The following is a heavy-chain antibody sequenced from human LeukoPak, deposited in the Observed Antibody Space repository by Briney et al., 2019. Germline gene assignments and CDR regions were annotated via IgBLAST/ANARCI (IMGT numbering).Heavy chain of an antibody. CDR1: GFTFSRDG. Sequence: GGSLRLSCAASGFTFSRDGMHWVRQAPGKGLEWVANIKQNGSEKYYVDSVKGRFTISRDNAKNSLYLQMNSLRAEDTAVYYCARECYYYMDVWGKGTTVTVSS. CDR2: IKQNGSEK. J-gene: IGHJ6*03. V-gene: IGHV3-7*01. CDR3: ARECYYYMDV.